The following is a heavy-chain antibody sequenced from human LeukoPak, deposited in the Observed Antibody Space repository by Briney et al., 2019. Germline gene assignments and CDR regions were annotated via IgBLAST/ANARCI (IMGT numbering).Heavy chain of an antibody. D-gene: IGHD3-10*01. J-gene: IGHJ4*02. V-gene: IGHV3-30*18. Sequence: GGSLRLSCAASGFTFSSYGMHWVRQAPGKGLEWVAVISYDGSNKYYADSVKGRFTISRDNSKNTLYLQMNSLRAEDTAVYYCAKDRGGYLDYWGQGTLVTVSS. CDR2: ISYDGSNK. CDR1: GFTFSSYG. CDR3: AKDRGGYLDY.